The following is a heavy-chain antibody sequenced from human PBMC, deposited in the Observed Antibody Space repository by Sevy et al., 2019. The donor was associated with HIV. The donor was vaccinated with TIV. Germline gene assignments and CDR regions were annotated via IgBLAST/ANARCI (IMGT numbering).Heavy chain of an antibody. CDR2: ISSSSSYI. CDR1: GFTFSSYI. D-gene: IGHD3-10*01. Sequence: GGSLRLSCAASGFTFSSYIMNWVRPAPGKGLEWVSSISSSSSYIYYADSVKGRFTVSGDNAKNSLYLQMSSQRAEDTAVYHYVSGGLRFGEFEPLDYWGLGTLVTVSS. CDR3: VSGGLRFGEFEPLDY. V-gene: IGHV3-21*06. J-gene: IGHJ4*02.